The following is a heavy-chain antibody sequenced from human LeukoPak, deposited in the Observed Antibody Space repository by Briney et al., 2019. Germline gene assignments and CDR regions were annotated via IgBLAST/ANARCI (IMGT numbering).Heavy chain of an antibody. J-gene: IGHJ4*02. CDR3: ARDMGFHSSGWQTNDFDY. D-gene: IGHD6-19*01. CDR2: ISSSSSYI. Sequence: PGGSLRLSCAASGFTFSSYSMNWVRQAPGKGLEWVSSISSSSSYIYYADSVKGRFTISRDNAKNSLYLQMNSLRAEDTAVYYCARDMGFHSSGWQTNDFDYWGQGTLVTVSS. CDR1: GFTFSSYS. V-gene: IGHV3-21*01.